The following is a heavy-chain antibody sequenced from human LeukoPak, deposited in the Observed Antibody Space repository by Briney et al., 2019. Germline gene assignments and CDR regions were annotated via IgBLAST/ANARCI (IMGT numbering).Heavy chain of an antibody. V-gene: IGHV3-21*04. D-gene: IGHD2/OR15-2a*01. CDR1: GFIFRTYT. J-gene: IGHJ5*02. CDR2: ITGHGSYM. Sequence: GGALRLSCAASGFIFRTYTMNWVRQAPGKGLEWVSSITGHGSYMYYIESVKGRFTISTDNAKSSLYLELNSVRADAADVSYCARDFIGEYVHGWHRGRAVDPWGQGTLVTVSS. CDR3: ARDFIGEYVHGWHRGRAVDP.